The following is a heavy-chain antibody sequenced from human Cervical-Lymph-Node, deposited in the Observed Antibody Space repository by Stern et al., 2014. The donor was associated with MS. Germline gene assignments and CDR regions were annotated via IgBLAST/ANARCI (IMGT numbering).Heavy chain of an antibody. CDR1: GFTFSSYD. CDR3: ARGTHCSVCSCYSSDYFDY. Sequence: EVQLLESGGGLVQPGGSLRLSCAASGFTFSSYDMHWVRQATGKGLEWVSAIGTAGDTYYPGPVKGRFTISRENAKNSLYLQINSLRAGNTAVYYCARGTHCSVCSCYSSDYFDYWGQGTLVTVSS. D-gene: IGHD2-15*01. CDR2: IGTAGDT. V-gene: IGHV3-13*01. J-gene: IGHJ4*02.